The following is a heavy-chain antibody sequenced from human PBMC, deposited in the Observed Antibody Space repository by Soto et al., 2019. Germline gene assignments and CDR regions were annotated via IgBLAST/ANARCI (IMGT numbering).Heavy chain of an antibody. CDR3: AYLPCSGGSCYWFSFSGMDV. Sequence: QITLKESGPTLVKPTQTLTLTFTFSGFSLSTSGVGVAWIRQPPGKALEWLALIYWDADKRYRPTLESRLTIAKDTSKNQVVLTMTNMDSVETATYYCAYLPCSGGSCYWFSFSGMDVWGQGTTVTVS. CDR2: IYWDADK. J-gene: IGHJ6*02. CDR1: GFSLSTSGVG. V-gene: IGHV2-5*02. D-gene: IGHD2-15*01.